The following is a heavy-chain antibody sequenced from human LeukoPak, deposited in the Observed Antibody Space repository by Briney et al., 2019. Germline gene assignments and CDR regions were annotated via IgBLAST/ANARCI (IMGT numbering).Heavy chain of an antibody. Sequence: SETLSLTCTVSGYSISSGYYWGWIRQPPGKGLEWIGSIYHSGSTYYNPSLKSRVTISVDTSKNQFSLKLSSVTAADPAVYYCAREGDSSSWSEFDYWGQGTLVTVSS. V-gene: IGHV4-38-2*02. CDR3: AREGDSSSWSEFDY. D-gene: IGHD6-13*01. J-gene: IGHJ4*02. CDR2: IYHSGST. CDR1: GYSISSGYY.